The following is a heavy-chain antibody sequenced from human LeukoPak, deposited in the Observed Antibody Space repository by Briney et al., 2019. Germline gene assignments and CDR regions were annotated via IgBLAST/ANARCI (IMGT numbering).Heavy chain of an antibody. CDR3: ARAGTQTYFFDY. CDR2: IYTSGST. D-gene: IGHD1-14*01. CDR1: GGSISSGSYY. V-gene: IGHV4-61*02. Sequence: ASETLSLTCTVSGGSISSGSYYWTWIRQPAVKGLEWIGRIYTSGSTNFNPSLKSRVTISLDTSKNQFSLKLSSVTAADAAVYYCARAGTQTYFFDYWGQGTLVTVSS. J-gene: IGHJ4*02.